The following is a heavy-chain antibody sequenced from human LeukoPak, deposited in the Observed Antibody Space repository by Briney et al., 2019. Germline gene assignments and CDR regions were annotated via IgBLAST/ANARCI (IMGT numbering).Heavy chain of an antibody. CDR3: ARESVAPDY. CDR2: VYTSGSP. Sequence: KPSETLSLTCTVSGASISGYCWNWIRQPAGKGLEWIGRVYTSGSPSYNPSLKSRLTMSVDTSKNQFSLKLSSVTAADTAVYYCARESVAPDYWGQGTLVTVSS. D-gene: IGHD4-23*01. CDR1: GASISGYC. V-gene: IGHV4-4*07. J-gene: IGHJ4*02.